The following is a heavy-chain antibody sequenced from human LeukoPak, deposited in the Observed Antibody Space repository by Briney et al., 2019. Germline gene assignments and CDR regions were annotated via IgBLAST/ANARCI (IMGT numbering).Heavy chain of an antibody. CDR1: GSTFSSQA. CDR2: FTGSNGNI. J-gene: IGHJ5*02. V-gene: IGHV3-23*01. Sequence: GGSLRLSCAASGSTFSSQALSWVRQAPGKGLEWVSSFTGSNGNIHYADSVKGRFTLSRDSSKETMYLQIISLRADDTATYYCAAGGGNNFNPWGQGILVTVSS. D-gene: IGHD1/OR15-1a*01. CDR3: AAGGGNNFNP.